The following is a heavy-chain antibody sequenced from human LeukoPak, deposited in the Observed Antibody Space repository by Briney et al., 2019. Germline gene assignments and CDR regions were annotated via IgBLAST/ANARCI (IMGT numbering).Heavy chain of an antibody. CDR2: ISSSSSYI. V-gene: IGHV3-21*01. D-gene: IGHD2-15*01. CDR3: ARDAGSGDDAFDI. J-gene: IGHJ3*02. Sequence: PGGSLRLSCAASGFTFSSYSMNWVRQAPGKGLEWVSSISSSSSYIYYADSVEGRFTISRDNAKNSLYLQMNSLRAEDTAVYYCARDAGSGDDAFDIWGQGTMDTVSS. CDR1: GFTFSSYS.